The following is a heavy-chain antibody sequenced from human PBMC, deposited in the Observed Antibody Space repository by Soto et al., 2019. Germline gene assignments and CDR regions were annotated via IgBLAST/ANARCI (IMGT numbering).Heavy chain of an antibody. V-gene: IGHV4-34*01. Sequence: ASETLSLTCAVYGGSFSGYYWSWIRQPPGKGLEWIGEINHSGSTNYNPSLKSRVTISVDTSKNQFSLKLSSVTAADTAVYYCARIGRYDYWGQGTLVTVSS. CDR3: ARIGRYDY. CDR1: GGSFSGYY. CDR2: INHSGST. D-gene: IGHD3-9*01. J-gene: IGHJ4*02.